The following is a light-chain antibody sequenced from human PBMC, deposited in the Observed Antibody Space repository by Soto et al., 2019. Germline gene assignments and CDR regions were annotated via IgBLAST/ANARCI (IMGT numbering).Light chain of an antibody. CDR3: QPYNNWPLT. V-gene: IGKV1-12*01. Sequence: DIPMTPSPSSVSASVGDRVTITCRASQDISDWLAWYQQKPGKAPRLLIFATSTRATGVPTRFSGSRSGAEFTLTINSLQSEDFAVYYCQPYNNWPLTFGGGTKVDIK. J-gene: IGKJ4*01. CDR1: QDISDW. CDR2: ATS.